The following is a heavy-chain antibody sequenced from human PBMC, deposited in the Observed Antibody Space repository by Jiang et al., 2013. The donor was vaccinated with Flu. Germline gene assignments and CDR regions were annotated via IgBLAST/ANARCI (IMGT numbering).Heavy chain of an antibody. D-gene: IGHD6-19*01. CDR1: GGSISSSNW. Sequence: PSGTLSLTCAVSGGSISSSNWWSWVRQPPGKGLEWIGEIYHSGSTNYNPSLKSRVTISVDKSKNQFSLKLSSVTAADTAVYYCARDVVEAVAGYYFDYWGQGTLVTVSS. CDR3: ARDVVEAVAGYYFDY. V-gene: IGHV4-4*02. CDR2: IYHSGST. J-gene: IGHJ4*02.